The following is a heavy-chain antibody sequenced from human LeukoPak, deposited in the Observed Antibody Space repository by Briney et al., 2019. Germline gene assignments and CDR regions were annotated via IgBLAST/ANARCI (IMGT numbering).Heavy chain of an antibody. CDR3: ARVYYDSSGYRMFDY. CDR1: GGSISSGRDY. V-gene: IGHV4-39*07. CDR2: IYYSGNT. J-gene: IGHJ4*02. D-gene: IGHD3-22*01. Sequence: SETLSLTCTVSGGSISSGRDYWGWIRQPPGKGLEWIGSIYYSGNTYYNPSLKSRVTILVDTSKNQFSLKLSSVTAADTAVYYCARVYYDSSGYRMFDYWGQGTLVTVSS.